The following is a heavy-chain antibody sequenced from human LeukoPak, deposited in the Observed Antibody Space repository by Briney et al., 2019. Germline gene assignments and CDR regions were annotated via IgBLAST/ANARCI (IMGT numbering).Heavy chain of an antibody. Sequence: GGSLRLSCAASGFTFSSYSMNWLRQAPGKGLEWVSSISSSSSYIYYADSVKGRFTISRDNAKNSLYLQMNSLRAEDTAVYYCARHPATYIAVAGHFDYWGQGTLVTVSS. J-gene: IGHJ4*02. CDR3: ARHPATYIAVAGHFDY. CDR1: GFTFSSYS. CDR2: ISSSSSYI. D-gene: IGHD6-19*01. V-gene: IGHV3-21*01.